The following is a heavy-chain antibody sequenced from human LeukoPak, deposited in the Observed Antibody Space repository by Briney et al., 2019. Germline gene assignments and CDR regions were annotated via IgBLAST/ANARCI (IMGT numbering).Heavy chain of an antibody. V-gene: IGHV3-21*01. CDR3: ARDRSYSSSDDAFDI. CDR2: ISSSSSYI. CDR1: GSTFSSYS. D-gene: IGHD6-6*01. J-gene: IGHJ3*02. Sequence: GGSLRLSCAPSGSTFSSYSMNWVRQAPGKGLEWVSSISSSSSYIYYADSVKGRFTISRDNAKNSLYLQMNSLRAEDTAVYYCARDRSYSSSDDAFDIWGQGTMVTVSS.